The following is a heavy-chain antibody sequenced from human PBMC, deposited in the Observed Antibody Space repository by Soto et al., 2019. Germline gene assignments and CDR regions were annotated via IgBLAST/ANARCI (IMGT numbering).Heavy chain of an antibody. V-gene: IGHV3-7*05. D-gene: IGHD5-18*01. Sequence: EVQLVESGGGLVQPGGSLRLSCAASGFTFRTYWLSWVRQVPGKGLEWVANINQDGSEKNYVDSVKGRFTISRDNAKNSLYLQMSSLRAEDTALYYCARDGSTSWYSYDHHGMDVWGQGTTVTVSS. CDR2: INQDGSEK. J-gene: IGHJ6*02. CDR3: ARDGSTSWYSYDHHGMDV. CDR1: GFTFRTYW.